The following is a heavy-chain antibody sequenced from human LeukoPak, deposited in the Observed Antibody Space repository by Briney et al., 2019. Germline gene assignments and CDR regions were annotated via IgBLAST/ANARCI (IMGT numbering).Heavy chain of an antibody. J-gene: IGHJ4*02. Sequence: GGSLRLSWAAAGFNFNSYGMHWVRQAPGKGLEWVAFIRYDGSNKYYADSVKGRFTISRDNSKNTRYLQMNSLRAEDTAVYYCAKAGMGGYCSSTSCYEGSYWGQGTLVTVSS. CDR2: IRYDGSNK. CDR3: AKAGMGGYCSSTSCYEGSY. V-gene: IGHV3-30*02. D-gene: IGHD2-2*01. CDR1: GFNFNSYG.